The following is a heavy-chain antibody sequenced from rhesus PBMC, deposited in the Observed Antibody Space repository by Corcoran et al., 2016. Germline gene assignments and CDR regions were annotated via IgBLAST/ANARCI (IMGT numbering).Heavy chain of an antibody. D-gene: IGHD6-25*01. CDR3: ARKRSGSWNFDY. J-gene: IGHJ4*01. V-gene: IGHV4-127*01. CDR2: IGGSSGST. Sequence: QVQLQESGRGLVKPSETLSLTCAVSGYSISSGCGWSWLRQPPGTGLEWIGYIGGSSGSTNYNPSLKSRVTISKDTSKTQFSLKLSSVTAADTAVYYCARKRSGSWNFDYWGQGVLVTVSS. CDR1: GYSISSGCG.